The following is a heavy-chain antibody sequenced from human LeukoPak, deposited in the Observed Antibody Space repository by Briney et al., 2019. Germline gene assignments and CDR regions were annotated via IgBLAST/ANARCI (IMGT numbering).Heavy chain of an antibody. CDR1: GVSISSSNSY. CDR2: IYHSGST. J-gene: IGHJ4*02. V-gene: IGHV4-39*07. D-gene: IGHD4-17*01. CDR3: ARATVTTFPYYFDY. Sequence: SETLSLTCTVSGVSISSSNSYWGWIRQPPGKGLEWIGSIYHSGSTYYNPSLKSRVTISVDTSKNQFSLKLSSVTAADTAVYYCARATVTTFPYYFDYWGQGTLVTVSS.